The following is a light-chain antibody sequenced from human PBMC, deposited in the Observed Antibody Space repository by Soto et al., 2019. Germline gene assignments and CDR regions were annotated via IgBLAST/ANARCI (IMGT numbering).Light chain of an antibody. CDR3: SSYTSTTTPVV. CDR1: SSDVGGYNY. CDR2: DVT. J-gene: IGLJ2*01. Sequence: QSALTQPASVSGSPGQSITISCTGTSSDVGGYNYVSWCQHYPGKAPNLIIYDVTDRPSGVSSRFSGSKSGNTASLTISGLQAEDEADYFCSSYTSTTTPVVFGGGTKLTVL. V-gene: IGLV2-14*03.